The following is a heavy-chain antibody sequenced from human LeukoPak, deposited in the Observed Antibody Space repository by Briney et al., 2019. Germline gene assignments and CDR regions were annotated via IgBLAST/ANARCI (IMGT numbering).Heavy chain of an antibody. J-gene: IGHJ4*02. Sequence: GGSLRLSCAASGFTFSSYSMNWVRQAPGKGLEWVSSISSSSSYIYYADSVKGRFTISRDNAKNSLYLQMNSLRAEDTAVYYCARAETNRTVATLWYFDYWGQGTLVTVSS. CDR2: ISSSSSYI. CDR1: GFTFSSYS. D-gene: IGHD5-12*01. CDR3: ARAETNRTVATLWYFDY. V-gene: IGHV3-21*01.